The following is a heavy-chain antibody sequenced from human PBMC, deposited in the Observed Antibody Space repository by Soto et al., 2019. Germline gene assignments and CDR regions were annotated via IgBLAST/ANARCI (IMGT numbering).Heavy chain of an antibody. J-gene: IGHJ4*02. CDR3: ARRAVAVVYFDY. CDR2: ISSSGETI. CDR1: GFTFSDYF. D-gene: IGHD2-15*01. V-gene: IGHV3-11*01. Sequence: QVQLVESGGGLVKPGGSLRLSSVASGFTFSDYFMSWIRQAPGKGLEWLAYISSSGETIYYADSVKGRFTISRDNAKNSLYVQMNSLRDEDTAVYYCARRAVAVVYFDYWGQGTPVTVSS.